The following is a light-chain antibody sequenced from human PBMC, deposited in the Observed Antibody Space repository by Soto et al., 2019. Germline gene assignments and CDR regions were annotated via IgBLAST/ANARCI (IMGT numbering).Light chain of an antibody. CDR1: SSDVGGYNY. Sequence: QSALTQPASVSGSPGQSITISCTGTSSDVGGYNYVSWYQQHPGKAPKLMIYDVSNRPSGVSNRFSGSKSGNTASLTIPGLQAEDEADYYCTSYTRTSSTTYVFGTGTKVTVL. V-gene: IGLV2-14*01. CDR2: DVS. J-gene: IGLJ1*01. CDR3: TSYTRTSSTTYV.